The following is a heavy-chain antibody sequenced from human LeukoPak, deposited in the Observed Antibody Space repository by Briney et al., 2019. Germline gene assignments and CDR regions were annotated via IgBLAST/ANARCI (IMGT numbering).Heavy chain of an antibody. CDR3: ARFDPTGYSSSWGDY. D-gene: IGHD6-13*01. J-gene: IGHJ4*02. CDR2: IYYSGST. CDR1: GGSISSYY. V-gene: IGHV4-59*01. Sequence: SETLSLTCTVSGGSISSYYWSWLRQPPGKGLEWIGYIYYSGSTNYNPSLKSRVTISVDTSKNQFSLKLRSVTAADTAVYYCARFDPTGYSSSWGDYWGQGTLVTVSS.